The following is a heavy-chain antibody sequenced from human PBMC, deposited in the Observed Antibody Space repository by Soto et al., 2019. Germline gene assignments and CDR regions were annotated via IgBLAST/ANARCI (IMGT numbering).Heavy chain of an antibody. CDR2: IKSKTDGGTT. J-gene: IGHJ6*02. CDR1: GFTFSNAW. D-gene: IGHD3-3*01. V-gene: IGHV3-15*07. Sequence: GGSLRLSCAASGFTFSNAWMNWVRQAPGKGLEWVGRIKSKTDGGTTDYAAPVKGRFTISRDDSKNTLYLQMNSLKTEDTAVYYCTTDPQYYDFWSGYPDISRYYYYGMDVWGQGTTVTVSS. CDR3: TTDPQYYDFWSGYPDISRYYYYGMDV.